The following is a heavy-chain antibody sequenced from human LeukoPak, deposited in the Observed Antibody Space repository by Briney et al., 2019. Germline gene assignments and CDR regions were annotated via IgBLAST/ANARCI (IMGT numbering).Heavy chain of an antibody. J-gene: IGHJ4*02. V-gene: IGHV4-4*02. D-gene: IGHD6-19*01. Sequence: SETLSLTCAVSDGSMSSSYWWSWVRQPPGKGLEWIGYIYYSGSTNYNPSLKSRVTISVDTSKNQFSLKLSSVTAADTAVYYCAREVYSSGWYASDYWGQGTLVTVSS. CDR2: IYYSGST. CDR1: DGSMSSSYW. CDR3: AREVYSSGWYASDY.